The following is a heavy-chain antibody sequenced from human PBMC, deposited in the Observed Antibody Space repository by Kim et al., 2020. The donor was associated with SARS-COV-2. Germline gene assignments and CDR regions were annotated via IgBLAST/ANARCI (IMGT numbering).Heavy chain of an antibody. CDR3: ARLLDFDWLLDY. CDR2: IYYSGST. V-gene: IGHV4-39*01. Sequence: SETLSLTCTVSGGSISSSSYYWGWIRQPPGKGLEWIGSIYYSGSTYYNPSLKSRVTISVDTSKNQFSLKLSSVTAADTAVYYCARLLDFDWLLDYWGQGTLVTVSS. J-gene: IGHJ4*02. CDR1: GGSISSSSYY. D-gene: IGHD3-9*01.